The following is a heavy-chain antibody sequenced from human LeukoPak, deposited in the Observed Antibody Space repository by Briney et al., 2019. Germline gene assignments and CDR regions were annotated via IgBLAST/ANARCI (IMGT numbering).Heavy chain of an antibody. D-gene: IGHD1-26*01. J-gene: IGHJ5*02. CDR3: ARRVGATTSWFDP. CDR2: IYTSGST. CDR1: GGSISSYY. V-gene: IGHV4-4*09. Sequence: SETLSLTCTVSGGSISSYYWSWIRRPPGKGLEWIGYIYTSGSTNYNPSLKSRVTISVDASKNQFSLKLSSVTAADTAVYYCARRVGATTSWFDPWGQGTLVTVSS.